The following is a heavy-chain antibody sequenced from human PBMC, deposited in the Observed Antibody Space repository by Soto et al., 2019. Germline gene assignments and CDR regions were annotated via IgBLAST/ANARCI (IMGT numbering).Heavy chain of an antibody. Sequence: QVQLQESGPGLVKPSQTLSLTCTVSGGSISSGGYYWSWIRQHPGKGLERIGYIYYSGSTYYNPSLKSRVTISVDTSKNQFSLKLSSVTAADTAVYYCASRGPRADYYGSGVVNYWGQGTLVTVSS. V-gene: IGHV4-31*03. J-gene: IGHJ4*02. CDR2: IYYSGST. D-gene: IGHD3-10*01. CDR1: GGSISSGGYY. CDR3: ASRGPRADYYGSGVVNY.